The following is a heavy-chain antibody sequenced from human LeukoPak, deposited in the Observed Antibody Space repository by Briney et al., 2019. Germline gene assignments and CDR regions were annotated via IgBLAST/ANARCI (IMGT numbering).Heavy chain of an antibody. CDR3: ARASLYDNSAYYLDY. D-gene: IGHD3-22*01. Sequence: GGSLRLSCAASGFTFDNYGMTWVRQVPGKGPEWVSGVNWNGGSTGYADSVKGRSTISRDNAKNSLYLQMNSLRAEDTALYYCARASLYDNSAYYLDYWGQGTLVTVSS. V-gene: IGHV3-20*04. CDR2: VNWNGGST. J-gene: IGHJ4*02. CDR1: GFTFDNYG.